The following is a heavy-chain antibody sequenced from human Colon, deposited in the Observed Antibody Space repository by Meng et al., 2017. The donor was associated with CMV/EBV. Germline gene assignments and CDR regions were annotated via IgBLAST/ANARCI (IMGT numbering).Heavy chain of an antibody. J-gene: IGHJ4*02. V-gene: IGHV4-39*01. Sequence: SETLSPTCTASGDSIINTNYYWGWIRQPPGKGLEWIGSIYQSGSTYDNPSLRSRVTMSVDTAKNQFSLRLSSVTAADTAVYYCARRDRRVLEWLFDSWGQGILVTVSS. CDR3: ARRDRRVLEWLFDS. CDR1: GDSIINTNYY. CDR2: IYQSGST. D-gene: IGHD3-3*01.